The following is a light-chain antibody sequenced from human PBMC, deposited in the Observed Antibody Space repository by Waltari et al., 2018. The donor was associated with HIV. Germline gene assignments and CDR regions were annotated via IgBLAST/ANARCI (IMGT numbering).Light chain of an antibody. V-gene: IGKV1-33*01. CDR3: QQYDNLPRRFT. J-gene: IGKJ3*01. CDR2: DAS. CDR1: QDISNC. Sequence: DIQMTQSPSSLSASVGDSVTITCQASQDISNCLNWYQQKPGEAPKLLIYDASNLEAGVPSTFSGSGSGTEFTLTISSLQPEDIATYYCQQYDNLPRRFTFGPGTKVEIK.